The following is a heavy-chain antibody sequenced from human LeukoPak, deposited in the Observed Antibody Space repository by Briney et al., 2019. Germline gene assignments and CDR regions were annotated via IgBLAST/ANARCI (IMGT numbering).Heavy chain of an antibody. CDR2: INPNSGGT. D-gene: IGHD1-1*01. Sequence: KPGASVKVSCKAPGYTFTGYYMHWVRQAPGQGLEWMGWINPNSGGTNYAQKFQGRVTTTRDTSISTAYMELSRLRSDDTAVYYCARSTELGVSTTITPPLDYWGQGTLITVSS. V-gene: IGHV1-2*02. CDR3: ARSTELGVSTTITPPLDY. CDR1: GYTFTGYY. J-gene: IGHJ4*02.